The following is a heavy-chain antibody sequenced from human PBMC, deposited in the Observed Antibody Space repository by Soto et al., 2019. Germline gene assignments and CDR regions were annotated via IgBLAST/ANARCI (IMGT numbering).Heavy chain of an antibody. CDR3: ARDPHEFWTSYWFDP. V-gene: IGHV1-18*01. D-gene: IGHD3-3*01. CDR1: GYTFNTYG. CDR2: ISAYDGKT. J-gene: IGHJ5*02. Sequence: ASVKVSCKTSGYTFNTYGINWVRQAPGQGLELMGWISAYDGKTTYAEKFQGRVTLTTDTSTSTAYMELRSLRSDDTAIYYCARDPHEFWTSYWFDPWCQGTPVPVSS.